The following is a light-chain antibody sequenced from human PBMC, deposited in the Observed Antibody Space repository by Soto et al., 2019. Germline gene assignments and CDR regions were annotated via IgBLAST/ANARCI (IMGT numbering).Light chain of an antibody. CDR1: QDITDF. CDR2: DAS. J-gene: IGKJ4*02. V-gene: IGKV1-33*01. Sequence: DIQMTQSPSSLSASVGDRVTITCRASQDITDFLNWYQQTPGKAPKLLIYDASNLQTGVPSRFSGRGSGTEFTFTISSLQPDDVATYYCQQYDSRLTFGGGTRVEIK. CDR3: QQYDSRLT.